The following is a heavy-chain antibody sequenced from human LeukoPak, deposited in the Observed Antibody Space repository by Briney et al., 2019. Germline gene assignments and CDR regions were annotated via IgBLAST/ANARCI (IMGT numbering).Heavy chain of an antibody. Sequence: GGSLRLSCAASGFTFSNYWMHWVRQAPGKGLVWVSRVNSDGTGTTYADSVEGRFTISRDNAKNTLYLEMDSLRAEDTAIYYCIRTLIVATSPYMDVWGKGTTVTVSS. V-gene: IGHV3-74*01. CDR3: IRTLIVATSPYMDV. CDR1: GFTFSNYW. J-gene: IGHJ6*03. D-gene: IGHD5-12*01. CDR2: VNSDGTGT.